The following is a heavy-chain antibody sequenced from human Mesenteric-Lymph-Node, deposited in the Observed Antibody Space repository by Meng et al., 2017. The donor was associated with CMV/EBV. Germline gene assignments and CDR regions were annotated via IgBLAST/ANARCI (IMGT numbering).Heavy chain of an antibody. D-gene: IGHD3-3*01. V-gene: IGHV3-21*01. J-gene: IGHJ3*02. Sequence: GGSLRLSCAASGFIFNRYALHWVRQAPGKGLEWVSSISSSSSYIYYVDSLQGRFTISRDNAKNSLYLQMSSLRAEDTAVYYCARDVTIFGVIIMDAFDMWGQGTMVTVSS. CDR2: ISSSSSYI. CDR3: ARDVTIFGVIIMDAFDM. CDR1: GFIFNRYA.